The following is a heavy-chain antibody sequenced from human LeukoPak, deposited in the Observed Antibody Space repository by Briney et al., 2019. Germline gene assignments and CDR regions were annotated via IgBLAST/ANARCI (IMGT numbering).Heavy chain of an antibody. CDR2: IILIFGTA. CDR1: GYTFTSYG. CDR3: ARVVRGWSGYYSRFDY. D-gene: IGHD3-3*01. V-gene: IGHV1-69*13. Sequence: SVKVSCKASGYTFTSYGISWARQAPGQGLEWMGGIILIFGTANYAQKFQGRVTITADESTSTAYMELSSLRSEDTAVYYCARVVRGWSGYYSRFDYWGQGTLVTVSS. J-gene: IGHJ4*02.